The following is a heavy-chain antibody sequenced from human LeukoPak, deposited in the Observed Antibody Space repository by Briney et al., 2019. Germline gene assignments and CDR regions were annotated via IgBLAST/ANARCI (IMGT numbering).Heavy chain of an antibody. CDR1: GFTFDDYA. CDR3: AKDRLTNYYDSSGMASG. Sequence: GGSLRLSCAASGFTFDDYAMHWVRQAPGKGLEWVSAISGSGGSTYYADSVKGRFTISRDNSKNTLYLQMNSLRAEDTAVYYCAKDRLTNYYDSSGMASGWGQGTLVTVSS. V-gene: IGHV3-23*01. CDR2: ISGSGGST. J-gene: IGHJ4*02. D-gene: IGHD3-22*01.